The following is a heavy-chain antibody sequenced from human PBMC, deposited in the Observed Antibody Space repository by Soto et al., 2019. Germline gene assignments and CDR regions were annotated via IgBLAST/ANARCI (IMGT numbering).Heavy chain of an antibody. CDR3: ARAGCDGGRCYSLVGLRYGMDV. J-gene: IGHJ6*02. Sequence: QVQLVESGGGVVQPGRSLRLSCAASGFTFSSYAMYWVRQAPGTGLEWVAVISYDGSNKYYADSVKGRFTISRDNSKNTLYLQMNSLRAEDRAVYYCARAGCDGGRCYSLVGLRYGMDVWGQGTTVTVSS. CDR1: GFTFSSYA. D-gene: IGHD2-15*01. CDR2: ISYDGSNK. V-gene: IGHV3-30-3*01.